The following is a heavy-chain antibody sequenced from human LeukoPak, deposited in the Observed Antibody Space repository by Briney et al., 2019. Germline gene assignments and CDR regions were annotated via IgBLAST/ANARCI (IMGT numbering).Heavy chain of an antibody. D-gene: IGHD6-19*01. Sequence: ASVTVSCKASGNTFTRYGINWVRQAPGQGPEWMGWINTNGNTNYAQKFQGRVTITADESTSTAYMELSSLRSEDTAVYYCARDGPIAVAATYYGMDVWGQGTAVTVSS. CDR2: INTNGNT. CDR3: ARDGPIAVAATYYGMDV. V-gene: IGHV1-18*01. J-gene: IGHJ6*02. CDR1: GNTFTRYG.